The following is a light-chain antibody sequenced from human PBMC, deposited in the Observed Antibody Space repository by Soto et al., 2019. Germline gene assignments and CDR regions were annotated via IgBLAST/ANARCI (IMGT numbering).Light chain of an antibody. J-gene: IGKJ1*01. Sequence: DIQMTQSPSALSASVGDRVTITCRASQSISNRLAWYHQKPGKTPNLLIYAASNLGSGAPSRFSGSGSGTEFTLTISSLQPDDFATYYCQQYDTSSTFGQGTKVDI. CDR1: QSISNR. V-gene: IGKV1-5*01. CDR3: QQYDTSST. CDR2: AAS.